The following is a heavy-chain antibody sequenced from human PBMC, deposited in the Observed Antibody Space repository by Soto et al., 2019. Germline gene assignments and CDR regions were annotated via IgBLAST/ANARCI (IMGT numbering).Heavy chain of an antibody. J-gene: IGHJ4*02. V-gene: IGHV3-11*06. D-gene: IGHD5-18*01. CDR2: ISSSSSYT. Sequence: GGSLRLSCAASGFTFSDYYMSWIRQAPGKGLEWVSYISSSSSYTNYVDSVKGRFTISRDNAKNSLYLQINSLRAEDTALYYCARDRGYSTFDYWGQGTLVTVSS. CDR1: GFTFSDYY. CDR3: ARDRGYSTFDY.